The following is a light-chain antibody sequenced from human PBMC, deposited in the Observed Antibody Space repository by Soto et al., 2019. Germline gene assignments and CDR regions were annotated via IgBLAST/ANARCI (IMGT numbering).Light chain of an antibody. V-gene: IGKV3-20*01. CDR1: QSVSSSY. Sequence: EIALTQSPGTQSLSPGERATLSCRASQSVSSSYLAWYQQKPGQAPRLLIDGASSRATGIPVRFSGSGSGTDFTLTISRLEPEDFAEYYCEHYGGSLSFGEGTKVEIK. CDR2: GAS. CDR3: EHYGGSLS. J-gene: IGKJ4*01.